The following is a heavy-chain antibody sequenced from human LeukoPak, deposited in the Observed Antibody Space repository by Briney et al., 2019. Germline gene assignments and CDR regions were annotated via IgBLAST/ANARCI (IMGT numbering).Heavy chain of an antibody. CDR2: VSGTGGST. V-gene: IGHV3-23*01. CDR3: ARVQREYYYDSSGIMGN. D-gene: IGHD3-22*01. CDR1: GFTFSSYG. J-gene: IGHJ4*02. Sequence: GGSLRLSCAASGFTFSSYGMSWVRQAPGKGLEWVSVVSGTGGSTYYADSVKGRFTISRDNSKNTLYLQMNSLRVEDTAVYYCARVQREYYYDSSGIMGNWGQGTLVTVSS.